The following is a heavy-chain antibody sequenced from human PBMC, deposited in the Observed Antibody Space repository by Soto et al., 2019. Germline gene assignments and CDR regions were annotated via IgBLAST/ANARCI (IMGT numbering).Heavy chain of an antibody. CDR1: GFTFSSYA. CDR3: AKDLTGTIFFDY. J-gene: IGHJ4*02. CDR2: ISGSGGST. Sequence: VGSLRLSCAASGFTFSSYAMSWVRQAPGKGLEWVSAISGSGGSTYYADSVKGRFTISRDNSKNTLYLQMNSLRAEDTAVYYCAKDLTGTIFFDYWGQGTLVTVSS. V-gene: IGHV3-23*01. D-gene: IGHD1-1*01.